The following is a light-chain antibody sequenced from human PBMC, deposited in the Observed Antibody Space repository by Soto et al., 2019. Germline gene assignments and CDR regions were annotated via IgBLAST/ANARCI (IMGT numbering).Light chain of an antibody. CDR1: QTINRW. CDR3: QQYLSYPWT. CDR2: MAS. J-gene: IGKJ1*01. V-gene: IGKV1-5*03. Sequence: DIQMTQSPSTLSASVGDTVIITCRASQTINRWLAWYQQKSGKAPKVLIYMASNLERGAPSRFSGSGSGTDVTLTISNLQPDDFATYYCQQYLSYPWTFGQGTKVEIK.